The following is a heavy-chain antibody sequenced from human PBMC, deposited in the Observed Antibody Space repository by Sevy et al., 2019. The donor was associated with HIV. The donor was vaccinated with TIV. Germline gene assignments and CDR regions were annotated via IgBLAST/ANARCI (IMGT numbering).Heavy chain of an antibody. J-gene: IGHJ4*02. D-gene: IGHD6-19*01. CDR3: TRDLYGSGWFYFDY. V-gene: IGHV3-49*04. Sequence: GGSLRLSCTASGFTFSDYAMSWVRQAPGKGLEWVGFIKTKTYGGTTEYAASVKGRFTISSDDSKTTAYLQMNSLQTEDTAVYYCTRDLYGSGWFYFDYWGQGTLVTVSS. CDR2: IKTKTYGGTT. CDR1: GFTFSDYA.